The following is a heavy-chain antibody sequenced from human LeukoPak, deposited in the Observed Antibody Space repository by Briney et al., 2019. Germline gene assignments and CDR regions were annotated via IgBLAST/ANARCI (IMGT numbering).Heavy chain of an antibody. CDR2: ISAYNGNT. J-gene: IGHJ4*02. V-gene: IGHV1-18*01. CDR3: ARCSTGYYDFWSGYYNQDY. Sequence: GASVKVSCKASGYTFTIYGISWVRQAPGQGLEWMGWISAYNGNTNYAQKLQGRVTMTTDTSTSTAYMELRSLRSDDTAVYYCARCSTGYYDFWSGYYNQDYWGQGTLVTVSS. CDR1: GYTFTIYG. D-gene: IGHD3-3*01.